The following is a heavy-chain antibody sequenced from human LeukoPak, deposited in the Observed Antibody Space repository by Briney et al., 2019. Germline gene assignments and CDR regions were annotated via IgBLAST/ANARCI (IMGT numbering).Heavy chain of an antibody. Sequence: PGGSLRLSCAASGFTFSSYSMNWVRQAPGKGLEWVSSISSSSSYIYYADSVKGRFTISRDNSKNTLYLQMNSLRAEDTAVYYCAKGAGYSSSWYPTGDYFDYWGQGTLVTVSS. D-gene: IGHD6-13*01. CDR3: AKGAGYSSSWYPTGDYFDY. V-gene: IGHV3-21*04. CDR2: ISSSSSYI. CDR1: GFTFSSYS. J-gene: IGHJ4*02.